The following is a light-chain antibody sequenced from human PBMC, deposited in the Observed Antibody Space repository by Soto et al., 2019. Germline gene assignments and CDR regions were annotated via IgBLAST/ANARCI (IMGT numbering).Light chain of an antibody. CDR1: HSLMYSDGIRY. J-gene: IGKJ2*01. V-gene: IGKV2-30*01. Sequence: DVVMTQSPLSLPVTLGQPASISCRSSHSLMYSDGIRYLSWFQQRPGQSPRRLIYKASNRDSWVPDRFSGSGSGTDFTLKISRVEADDVGVYYCMQGTHWPPGTLGQGTKLEIK. CDR3: MQGTHWPPGT. CDR2: KAS.